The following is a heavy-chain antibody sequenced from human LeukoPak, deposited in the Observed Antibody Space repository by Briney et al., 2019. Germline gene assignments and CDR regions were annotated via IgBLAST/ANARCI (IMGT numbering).Heavy chain of an antibody. J-gene: IGHJ4*02. CDR3: ARGRDYDTPGGHFDY. V-gene: IGHV1-46*01. D-gene: IGHD3-22*01. CDR1: GGTFSSYI. Sequence: ASVKVSCKASGGTFSSYIISWVRQAPGQGLEWMGIINPSGGSTSYAQKFQGRVTMTRDTSTSTVYMELSSLRSEDTAVYYCARGRDYDTPGGHFDYWGQGTLVTVSS. CDR2: INPSGGST.